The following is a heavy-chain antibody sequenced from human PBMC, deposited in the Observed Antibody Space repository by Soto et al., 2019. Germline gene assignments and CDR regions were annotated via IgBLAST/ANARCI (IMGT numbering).Heavy chain of an antibody. Sequence: EVQLVESGGGLVQPGRSLRLSCAASGFTFDDYAMHWVRQAPGKGLEWVSGISWNSGSIGYADSVKGRFTISRDNAKNSLYLQINSLRAEDTALYYCAKDNGEGDAFDIWGQGTMVTVSS. CDR2: ISWNSGSI. V-gene: IGHV3-9*01. J-gene: IGHJ3*02. CDR1: GFTFDDYA. CDR3: AKDNGEGDAFDI.